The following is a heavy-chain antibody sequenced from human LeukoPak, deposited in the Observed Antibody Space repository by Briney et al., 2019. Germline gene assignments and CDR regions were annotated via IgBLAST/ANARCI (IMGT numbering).Heavy chain of an antibody. V-gene: IGHV3-23*01. CDR2: ITGSGGTT. Sequence: GGSLRLSCAASGFTFSSFGMNWVRQGPGKGLEWVSSITGSGGTTHYADSVKGRFTIFRDNSKNTVYLQMNSLIAEDTAVYYCARDNFDYWGQGTLVTVSS. J-gene: IGHJ4*02. CDR1: GFTFSSFG. CDR3: ARDNFDY.